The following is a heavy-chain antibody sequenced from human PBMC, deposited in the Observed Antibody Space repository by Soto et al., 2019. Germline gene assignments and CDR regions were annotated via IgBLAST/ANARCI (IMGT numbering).Heavy chain of an antibody. D-gene: IGHD3-22*01. Sequence: VQLVESGGGLVQPGGSLKLSCAASGFTFSGSAMHWVRQASGKGLEWVGRISSKANSYATAYAASVKGRFTISRDDSKKTAYLQMNSLKAEDTAVYYCTSHSYYASSGRVLGYWGQGTLVTVSS. CDR1: GFTFSGSA. CDR3: TSHSYYASSGRVLGY. J-gene: IGHJ4*02. CDR2: ISSKANSYAT. V-gene: IGHV3-73*02.